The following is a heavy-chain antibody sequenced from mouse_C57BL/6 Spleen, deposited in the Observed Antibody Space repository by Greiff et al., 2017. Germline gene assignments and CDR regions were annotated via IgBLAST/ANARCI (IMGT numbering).Heavy chain of an antibody. CDR3: ARSEAYYSNYGCAY. CDR1: GYTFTDYN. Sequence: EVQLQESGPELVKPGASVTIPCKASGYTFTDYNMDWVKQSHGKSLEWIGDINPNNGGTIYNQKFKGKATLAVDKSSSTAYMELRRLTSEDTAVYDCARSEAYYSNYGCAYWGQGTLVTVSA. CDR2: INPNNGGT. D-gene: IGHD2-5*01. J-gene: IGHJ3*01. V-gene: IGHV1-18*01.